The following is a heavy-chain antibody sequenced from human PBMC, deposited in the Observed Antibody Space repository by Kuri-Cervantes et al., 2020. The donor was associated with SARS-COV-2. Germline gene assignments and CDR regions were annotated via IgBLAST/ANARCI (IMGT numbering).Heavy chain of an antibody. V-gene: IGHV3-23*01. D-gene: IGHD6-19*01. CDR2: ISGSGGST. CDR1: GFTFSSYA. J-gene: IGHJ5*02. CDR3: AKVINSGSWFDP. Sequence: GESLKISCAASGFTFSSYALSWVRQAPGKGLEWVSAISGSGGSTYYADPVKGRFTISRDNSKNTLYLQMNSLRAEDTAVYYCAKVINSGSWFDPWGQGTLVTVSS.